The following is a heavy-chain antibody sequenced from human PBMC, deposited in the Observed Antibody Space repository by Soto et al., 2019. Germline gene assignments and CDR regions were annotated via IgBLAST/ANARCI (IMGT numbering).Heavy chain of an antibody. CDR3: ARGGSSSWYLFSY. CDR1: GFTFSSYW. J-gene: IGHJ4*02. CDR2: IGTAGDT. Sequence: PGGSLRLSCAASGFTFSSYWMHWVRQATGKGLEWVSAIGTAGDTYYPGSVKGRFTISRENAKNSLYLQMNSPRAGDTAVYYCARGGSSSWYLFSYWGQGTLVTVSS. V-gene: IGHV3-13*01. D-gene: IGHD6-13*01.